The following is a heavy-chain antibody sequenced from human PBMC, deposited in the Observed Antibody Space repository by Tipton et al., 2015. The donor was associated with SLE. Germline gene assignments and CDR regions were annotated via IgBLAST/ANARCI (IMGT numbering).Heavy chain of an antibody. CDR1: GGSISSYY. J-gene: IGHJ3*02. D-gene: IGHD5-12*01. V-gene: IGHV4-34*01. CDR3: ARGHSGYDYATFDI. CDR2: INHSGST. Sequence: TLSLTCTVSGGSISSYYWSWIRQPPGKGLEWIGEINHSGSTNYNPSLKSRVTISVDTSKNQFSLKLSSVTAADTAVYYCARGHSGYDYATFDIWGQGTMVTVSS.